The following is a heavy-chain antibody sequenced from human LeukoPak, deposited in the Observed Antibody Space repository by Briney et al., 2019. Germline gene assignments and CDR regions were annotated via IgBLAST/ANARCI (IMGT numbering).Heavy chain of an antibody. Sequence: PGGSLRLSCAASGFTFSSYSMNWVRQAPGKGLEWVSSISSSSSYIYYADSVKGRFTISRDNAKNSLYLQMNSLRAEDTAVYYCARSVVSWYYDSSGYYYFDYWGQGTLVTVSS. D-gene: IGHD3-22*01. CDR1: GFTFSSYS. CDR3: ARSVVSWYYDSSGYYYFDY. V-gene: IGHV3-21*01. CDR2: ISSSSSYI. J-gene: IGHJ4*02.